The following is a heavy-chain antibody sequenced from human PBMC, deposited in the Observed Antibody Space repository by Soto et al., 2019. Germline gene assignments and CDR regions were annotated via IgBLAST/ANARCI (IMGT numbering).Heavy chain of an antibody. CDR2: LSGHSQNA. D-gene: IGHD5-12*01. CDR3: ARAGYDRSGHEDPQGGAFDV. V-gene: IGHV1-18*01. J-gene: IGHJ3*01. Sequence: GPEVKKPGASMRVSCKASGFILNHYVINWVRQAPGQGLEWVGGLSGHSQNAHYADKFQDRGTITKDTSTATSYLEVTSLRSDDSAVYFCARAGYDRSGHEDPQGGAFDVWGLGTVVTVSS. CDR1: GFILNHYV.